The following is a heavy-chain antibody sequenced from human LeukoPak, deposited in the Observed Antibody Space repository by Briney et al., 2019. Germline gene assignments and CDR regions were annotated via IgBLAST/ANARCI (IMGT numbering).Heavy chain of an antibody. Sequence: PGGSLRLSCAASGFTFSSYSMNWVRQAPGKGLEWVSYISSSSSTIYYADSVKGRFTISRDNAKNSLYLQMNSLRAEDTAVYYCARDRRIAAAGTPDYWGQGTLVTVSS. CDR3: ARDRRIAAAGTPDY. V-gene: IGHV3-48*04. J-gene: IGHJ4*02. CDR1: GFTFSSYS. D-gene: IGHD6-13*01. CDR2: ISSSSSTI.